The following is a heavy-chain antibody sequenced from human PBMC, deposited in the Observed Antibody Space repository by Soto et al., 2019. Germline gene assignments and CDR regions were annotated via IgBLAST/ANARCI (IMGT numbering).Heavy chain of an antibody. J-gene: IGHJ4*02. CDR2: ISYDGSNK. V-gene: IGHV3-30*18. CDR3: AKDYVDTAMVTAPSFDY. CDR1: GFTFSSYG. Sequence: GGSLRLSCAASGFTFSSYGMHWVRQAPGKGLEWVAVISYDGSNKYYADSVKGRFTISRDNSKNTLYLQMNSLRAEDTAVYYCAKDYVDTAMVTAPSFDYWGQGTLVTVSS. D-gene: IGHD5-18*01.